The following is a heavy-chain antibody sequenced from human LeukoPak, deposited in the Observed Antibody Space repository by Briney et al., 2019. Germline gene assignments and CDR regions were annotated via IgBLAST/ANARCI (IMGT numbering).Heavy chain of an antibody. Sequence: ASVKVSCKVSGCTLTELSMHWVRQAPGKGLEWMGGFDPEDGETIYAQKFQGRVTMTEDTSTDTAYMELSSLRSEDTAVYYCATSGWVPYYYYGMDVWGQGTTVTVSS. V-gene: IGHV1-24*01. CDR3: ATSGWVPYYYYGMDV. CDR1: GCTLTELS. D-gene: IGHD1-26*01. J-gene: IGHJ6*02. CDR2: FDPEDGET.